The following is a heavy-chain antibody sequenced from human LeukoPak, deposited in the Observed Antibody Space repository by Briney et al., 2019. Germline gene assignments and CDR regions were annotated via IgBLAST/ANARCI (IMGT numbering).Heavy chain of an antibody. CDR1: GYTFTSYD. V-gene: IGHV1-8*03. J-gene: IGHJ5*02. D-gene: IGHD2-2*02. Sequence: ASVKVSCKASGYTFTSYDINWVRQATGQGLEWMGWMNPNSGNTGYAQKFQGRVTITRNTSISTAYMELSSLRSEDTAVYYCARGVGAYCSSTSCYIGSPWFDPWGQGTLVTVSS. CDR3: ARGVGAYCSSTSCYIGSPWFDP. CDR2: MNPNSGNT.